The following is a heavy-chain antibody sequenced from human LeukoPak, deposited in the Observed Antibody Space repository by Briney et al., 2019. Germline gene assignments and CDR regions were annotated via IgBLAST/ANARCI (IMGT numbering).Heavy chain of an antibody. CDR3: ARRLTQYDCFDP. Sequence: SQTLSLTCAISGDSVSSNSVTWNWVRQSPSRGLEWLGRTYYRSTWYNDYAVSVRGRITVNPDTSKNQFSLHLNSVTPEDTAVYYCARRLTQYDCFDPWGQGILVTVSS. CDR1: GDSVSSNSVT. V-gene: IGHV6-1*01. D-gene: IGHD2-2*01. CDR2: TYYRSTWYN. J-gene: IGHJ5*02.